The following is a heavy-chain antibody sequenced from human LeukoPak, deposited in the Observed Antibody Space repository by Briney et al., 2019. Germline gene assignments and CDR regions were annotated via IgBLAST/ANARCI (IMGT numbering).Heavy chain of an antibody. D-gene: IGHD4-11*01. J-gene: IGHJ4*02. Sequence: GGSLRLSCAASGFTFSSYGMHWVRQAPGKGLEWVAFIRYDGSNKYYADSVKGRFTISRDNSKNTLYLQMNSLRAEDTAFYYCAKRQGLRTTVTASFDYWAREPWSPSPQ. CDR3: AKRQGLRTTVTASFDY. V-gene: IGHV3-30*02. CDR1: GFTFSSYG. CDR2: IRYDGSNK.